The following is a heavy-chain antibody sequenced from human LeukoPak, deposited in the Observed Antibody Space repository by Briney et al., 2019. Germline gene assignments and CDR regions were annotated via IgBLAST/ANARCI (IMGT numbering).Heavy chain of an antibody. Sequence: GGSLRLSCAASGFTFSSYGMHWVRQAPGKGLEWVAFIRYDGSNKYYADFVKGRFTIARDNSKNTLYLQMNSLRAEDTAVYYCARASSYYDSSGYNYYYMDVWGKGTTVTVSS. V-gene: IGHV3-30*02. J-gene: IGHJ6*03. CDR1: GFTFSSYG. CDR3: ARASSYYDSSGYNYYYMDV. D-gene: IGHD3-22*01. CDR2: IRYDGSNK.